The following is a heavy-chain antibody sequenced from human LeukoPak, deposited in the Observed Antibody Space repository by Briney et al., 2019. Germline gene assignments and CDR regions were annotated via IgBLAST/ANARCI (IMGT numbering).Heavy chain of an antibody. CDR2: TNHSGST. Sequence: SETLSLTCAVYGGSFSGYYWSWIRQPPGKGLEWIGETNHSGSTNYNPSLKSRVTISVDTSKNQFSLKLSSVTAADTAVYYCARGPPRITIFGVVIKYNWFDPWGQGTLVTVSS. CDR3: ARGPPRITIFGVVIKYNWFDP. V-gene: IGHV4-34*01. CDR1: GGSFSGYY. D-gene: IGHD3-3*01. J-gene: IGHJ5*02.